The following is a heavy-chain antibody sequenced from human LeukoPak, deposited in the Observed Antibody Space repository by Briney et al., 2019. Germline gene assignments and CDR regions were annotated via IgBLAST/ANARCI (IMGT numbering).Heavy chain of an antibody. V-gene: IGHV3-21*01. D-gene: IGHD3-10*01. CDR2: ISSSSSYI. J-gene: IGHJ4*02. CDR3: ARDSITRIRGVPDY. CDR1: GFTFSSYS. Sequence: PGGSLRLSCAASGFTFSSYSMNWVRQAPGKGLEWVSSISSSSSYIYYADSVKGRFTISRDDAKNSLYLQMNSLRADDTAVYYCARDSITRIRGVPDYWGQGTLVTVSS.